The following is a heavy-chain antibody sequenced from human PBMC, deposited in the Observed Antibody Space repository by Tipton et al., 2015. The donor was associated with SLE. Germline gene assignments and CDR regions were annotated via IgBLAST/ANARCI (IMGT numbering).Heavy chain of an antibody. V-gene: IGHV3-23*03. CDR2: IYSGGST. CDR3: AKPHSGSCPFDY. CDR1: GFTFSSYA. Sequence: GSLRLSCAASGFTFSSYAMSWVRQAPGKGLEWVSVIYSGGSTYYADSVKGRFTISRDNSKNTLYLQMNSLRAEDTAVYYCAKPHSGSCPFDYWGQGTLVTVSS. D-gene: IGHD1-26*01. J-gene: IGHJ4*02.